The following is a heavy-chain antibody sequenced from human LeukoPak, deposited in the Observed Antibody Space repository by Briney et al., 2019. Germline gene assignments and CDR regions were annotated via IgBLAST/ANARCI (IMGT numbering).Heavy chain of an antibody. Sequence: PGGSLRLSCAASGFTFSSYAMSWVRQAPGKGLEWVSLINTDGSSTSYADSVKGRFTISRDNAKNTLYLQMNSLRAEDTAVYYCARGEVHDYGDYVWYFDYWGQGTLVTVSS. D-gene: IGHD4-17*01. J-gene: IGHJ4*02. CDR2: INTDGSST. CDR1: GFTFSSYA. V-gene: IGHV3-74*01. CDR3: ARGEVHDYGDYVWYFDY.